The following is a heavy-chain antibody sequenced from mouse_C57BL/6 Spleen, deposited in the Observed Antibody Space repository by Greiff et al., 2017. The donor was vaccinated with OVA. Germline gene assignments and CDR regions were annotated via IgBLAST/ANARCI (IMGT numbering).Heavy chain of an antibody. V-gene: IGHV3-6*01. CDR3: AIYGNLAWFAY. D-gene: IGHD2-1*01. CDR2: ISYDGSN. Sequence: EVKLMESGPGLVKPSQSLSLTCSVTGYSITSGYYWNWIRQFPGNKLEWMGYISYDGSNNYNPSLKNRISITRDTSKNQFFLKLNSVTTEDTATYYCAIYGNLAWFAYWGQGTLVTVSA. CDR1: GYSITSGYY. J-gene: IGHJ3*01.